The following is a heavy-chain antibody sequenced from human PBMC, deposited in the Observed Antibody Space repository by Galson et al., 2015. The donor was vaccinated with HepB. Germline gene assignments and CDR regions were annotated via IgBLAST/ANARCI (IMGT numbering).Heavy chain of an antibody. Sequence: SLRLSCAASGFTFSGSAMHWVRQASGKGLEWVGRIRSKANSYATAYAASVKGRFTISRDDSKNTAYLQMNSLKTEDTAVYYCTRLDIVGATRPSDYWGQGTLVTVSS. CDR2: IRSKANSYAT. D-gene: IGHD1-26*01. CDR3: TRLDIVGATRPSDY. CDR1: GFTFSGSA. J-gene: IGHJ4*02. V-gene: IGHV3-73*01.